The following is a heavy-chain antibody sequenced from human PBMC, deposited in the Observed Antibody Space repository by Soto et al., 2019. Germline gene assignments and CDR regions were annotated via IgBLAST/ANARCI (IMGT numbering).Heavy chain of an antibody. CDR1: AVSISNDGYF. Sequence: PSETLSLTCTVSAVSISNDGYFWTWIRQRPGKGPEWIGYISNSGSSFSNPALRSRLAFSIDTSKNQFSLKLTSMTAADTAIYYCASRVPRRSYLGVFDCWGHGTLVTVSS. CDR2: ISNSGSS. D-gene: IGHD1-26*01. V-gene: IGHV4-31*03. CDR3: ASRVPRRSYLGVFDC. J-gene: IGHJ4*01.